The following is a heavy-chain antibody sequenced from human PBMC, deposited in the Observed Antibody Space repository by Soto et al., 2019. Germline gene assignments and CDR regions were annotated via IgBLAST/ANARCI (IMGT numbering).Heavy chain of an antibody. J-gene: IGHJ4*02. CDR2: IYSGGIT. Sequence: SETLSLTCTVSGGSISSYYGNWIRQLPGKALEWMGYIYSGGITTYNPSLKTKVTSSVDTSKTQFSLKLGSVSAADTDVYYCARTSGVSRRYYYDYWGQGTLVTVSS. V-gene: IGHV4-59*01. CDR1: GGSISSYY. D-gene: IGHD3-22*01. CDR3: ARTSGVSRRYYYDY.